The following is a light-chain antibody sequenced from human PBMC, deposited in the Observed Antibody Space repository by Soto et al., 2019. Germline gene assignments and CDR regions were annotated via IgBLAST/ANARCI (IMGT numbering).Light chain of an antibody. CDR2: DAS. V-gene: IGKV1-33*01. J-gene: IGKJ2*01. CDR3: QQYDNLPGYT. Sequence: DIQMTRSPSSLSASVGDRVTITCQASQDISNNLNWYQQKPGKAPKLLIYDASNLEKGVPSRFRGGGSGTDFTFTISSLQPEDIATYYCQQYDNLPGYTFGQGTKLEIK. CDR1: QDISNN.